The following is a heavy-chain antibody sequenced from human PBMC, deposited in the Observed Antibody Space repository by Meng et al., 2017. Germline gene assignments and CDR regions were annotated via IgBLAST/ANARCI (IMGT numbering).Heavy chain of an antibody. CDR1: GGSISSYY. J-gene: IGHJ3*02. V-gene: IGHV4-59*01. CDR3: AREGGLTYYYDSGAFDI. Sequence: SETLSLTCTVSGGSISSYYWSWIRQPPGKGLEWIGYIYYSGSTSYNPSLKSRVTISVDTSKNQFSLKLSSVTAADTAVYYCAREGGLTYYYDSGAFDIWGQGTMVTVS. D-gene: IGHD3-22*01. CDR2: IYYSGST.